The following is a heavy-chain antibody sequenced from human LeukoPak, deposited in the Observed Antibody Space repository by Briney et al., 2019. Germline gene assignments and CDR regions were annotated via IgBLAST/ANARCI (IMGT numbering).Heavy chain of an antibody. V-gene: IGHV3-30*03. J-gene: IGHJ4*02. D-gene: IGHD2-15*01. CDR3: ARGGGYCSGGSRHHDY. Sequence: GGSLRLSCAASGFTFSSYGMHWVRQAPGKGLEWVAVISYDGSNKYYADSVKGRFTTSRDNAKNSLYLQMNSLRAEDTAVYYCARGGGYCSGGSRHHDYWGQGTLVTVSS. CDR2: ISYDGSNK. CDR1: GFTFSSYG.